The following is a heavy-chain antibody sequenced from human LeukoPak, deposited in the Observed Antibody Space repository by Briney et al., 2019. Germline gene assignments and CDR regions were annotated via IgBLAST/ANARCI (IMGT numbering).Heavy chain of an antibody. CDR1: GFTFSSYW. J-gene: IGHJ6*03. CDR2: INTDGSST. Sequence: GGSLKLSCAASGFTFSSYWMRWVRQAPGKGLVWVSRINTDGSSTTYADSVKGRFTISRDNAKSTLYLQMNSLRAEDTAVYYCAFGSGREGYMDVWGKGTTVTVSS. V-gene: IGHV3-74*03. D-gene: IGHD3-10*01. CDR3: AFGSGREGYMDV.